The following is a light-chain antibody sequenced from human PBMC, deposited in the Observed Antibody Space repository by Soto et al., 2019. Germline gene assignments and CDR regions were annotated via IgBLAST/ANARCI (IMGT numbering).Light chain of an antibody. V-gene: IGKV3-20*01. CDR1: QSVRSTF. Sequence: VLPQSPDTLSLSPGDRATLSCRASQSVRSTFLAWYQQKPGQAPRLLIYGASNRAAGIPERFSGSASGTEFNLTISRLEPDDSAVYYCQQYHDSPMNTFGQGTKRQIK. CDR3: QQYHDSPMNT. CDR2: GAS. J-gene: IGKJ2*01.